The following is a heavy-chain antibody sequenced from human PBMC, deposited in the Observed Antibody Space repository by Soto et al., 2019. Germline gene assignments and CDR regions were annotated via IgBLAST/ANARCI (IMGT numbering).Heavy chain of an antibody. J-gene: IGHJ4*02. CDR3: VKESHLPKGPSPPFDY. CDR2: ISGSGAGT. V-gene: IGHV3-23*01. CDR1: GFTFSDYA. Sequence: GGSLRLSCAASGFTFSDYAMTWVRQPPGKGLEWVSTISGSGAGTYYADSVKGRFTISRDNSKNTIYLQMVSLRVGDTARYYCVKESHLPKGPSPPFDYWGQGTLVTVSS.